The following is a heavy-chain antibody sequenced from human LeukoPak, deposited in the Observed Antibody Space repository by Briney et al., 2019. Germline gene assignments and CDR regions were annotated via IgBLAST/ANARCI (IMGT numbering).Heavy chain of an antibody. CDR2: ISAYNGNT. CDR3: ARDRYCSGGSCYYGWFDP. Sequence: GASVKVSCKASGYTFTSYGISWVRQAPGQGLEWMGWISAYNGNTNYAQKLQGRVTMTTDTSTSTAYMELRSLRSDDTAVYYCARDRYCSGGSCYYGWFDPWGQGTLVTVSS. CDR1: GYTFTSYG. J-gene: IGHJ5*02. D-gene: IGHD2-15*01. V-gene: IGHV1-18*01.